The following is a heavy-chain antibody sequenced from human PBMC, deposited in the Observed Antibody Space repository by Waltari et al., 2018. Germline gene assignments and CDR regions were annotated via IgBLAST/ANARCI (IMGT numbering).Heavy chain of an antibody. V-gene: IGHV3-15*01. CDR3: TTVGVTTSNAFDI. CDR2: IKSKTDGGTT. Sequence: EVQLVESGGGLVTPGGSLRLSCAASGFTFSNALMSWVRQSPGKGLEWVGRIKSKTDGGTTDYAAPVKGRFTISRDDSKNTLYLQMNSLKTEDTAVYYCTTVGVTTSNAFDIWGQGTMVTVSS. D-gene: IGHD4-17*01. J-gene: IGHJ3*02. CDR1: GFTFSNAL.